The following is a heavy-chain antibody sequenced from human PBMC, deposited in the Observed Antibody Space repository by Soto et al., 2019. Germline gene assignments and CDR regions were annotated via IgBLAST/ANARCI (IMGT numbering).Heavy chain of an antibody. J-gene: IGHJ4*02. Sequence: VGPLRLSCAASGFSFSTYAMSWVRQAPGKRLEWVSFISGNGGRTYYADSVQGRFTIYRENSKNTLYLQMNSLRAEDTAIYYCAKERGFNYYGSGSGLDCWGQGTLVTVS. V-gene: IGHV3-23*01. CDR2: ISGNGGRT. CDR1: GFSFSTYA. CDR3: AKERGFNYYGSGSGLDC. D-gene: IGHD3-10*01.